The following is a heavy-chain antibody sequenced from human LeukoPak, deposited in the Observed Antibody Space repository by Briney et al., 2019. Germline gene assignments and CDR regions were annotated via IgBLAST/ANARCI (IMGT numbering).Heavy chain of an antibody. J-gene: IGHJ5*02. CDR1: GYTFTSNY. CDR2: ISPSGGST. V-gene: IGHV1-46*01. CDR3: ARMSYYDRRGDNWFDP. D-gene: IGHD3-22*01. Sequence: GASVKVSCKAFGYTFTSNYMHWVRQAPGQGPEWMGVISPSGGSTTYAQKFQGRVTMTRDTSISTAYMELSSLRSEDTAVYYCARMSYYDRRGDNWFDPWGQGTLVIVSS.